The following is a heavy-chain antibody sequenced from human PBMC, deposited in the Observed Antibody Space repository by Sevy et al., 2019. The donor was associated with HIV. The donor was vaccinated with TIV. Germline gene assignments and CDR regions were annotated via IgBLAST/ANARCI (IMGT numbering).Heavy chain of an antibody. D-gene: IGHD1-26*01. CDR1: GFTFSNYW. CDR3: ARDCNSATCLWGLDV. CDR2: IKRDGSEK. Sequence: LSLTCVASGFTFSNYWMSWVRQAPGKGLEWVANIKRDGSEKYYVASVKGRFTISRDNDKTSLYLQMNSLRDEDTAVYYCARDCNSATCLWGLDVWGPGTTVTVSS. V-gene: IGHV3-7*03. J-gene: IGHJ6*02.